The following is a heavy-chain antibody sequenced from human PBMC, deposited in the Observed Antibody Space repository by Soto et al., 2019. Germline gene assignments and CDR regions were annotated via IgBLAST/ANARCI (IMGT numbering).Heavy chain of an antibody. Sequence: ASVKVSCKASGYTFTSYGISWVRQAPGQGLEWMGWISAYNGNTNYAQKLQGRVTMTTDTSTSTAYMELRSLRSDDTAVYYCARDLGTLGYCSGGSCSNNWFDPWGQGTLVTVSS. V-gene: IGHV1-18*01. D-gene: IGHD2-15*01. CDR2: ISAYNGNT. CDR3: ARDLGTLGYCSGGSCSNNWFDP. J-gene: IGHJ5*02. CDR1: GYTFTSYG.